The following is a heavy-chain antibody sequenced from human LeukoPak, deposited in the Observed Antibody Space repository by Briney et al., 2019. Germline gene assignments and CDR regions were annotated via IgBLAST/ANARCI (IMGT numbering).Heavy chain of an antibody. J-gene: IGHJ4*02. Sequence: GGSLRLSCAASGFTFSSYSMNWVRQAPGKGLEWVSYISSSSSTIYYADSVKGRFTISRDNAKNSLYLQMNSLRAEDTAVYYCARDLLGGYGGSGSWGQGTLVTVSS. CDR3: ARDLLGGYGGSGS. CDR1: GFTFSSYS. CDR2: ISSSSSTI. V-gene: IGHV3-48*04. D-gene: IGHD3-10*01.